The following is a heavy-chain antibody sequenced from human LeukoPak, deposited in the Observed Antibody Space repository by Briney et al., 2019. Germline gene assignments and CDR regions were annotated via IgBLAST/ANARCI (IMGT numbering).Heavy chain of an antibody. J-gene: IGHJ4*02. CDR1: GLTFSRYA. Sequence: GGSLRLSCAASGLTFSRYALSWVRQAPGRGLEWVSAISGGGRSTYYADSVEGRFTISRDNSNNTLYLQMTNLRVDDTAVYFCANQPSIAASSDTDFWGQGTLVSVSS. CDR2: ISGGGRST. D-gene: IGHD6-6*01. CDR3: ANQPSIAASSDTDF. V-gene: IGHV3-23*01.